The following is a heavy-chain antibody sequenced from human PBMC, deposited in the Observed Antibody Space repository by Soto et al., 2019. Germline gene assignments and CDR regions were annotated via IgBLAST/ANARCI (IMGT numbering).Heavy chain of an antibody. CDR1: GYIFTGYH. CDR2: INPNSGDT. D-gene: IGHD3-9*01. J-gene: IGHJ6*02. CDR3: ARDARGTRGFDEMDI. V-gene: IGHV1-2*02. Sequence: EASVKVSCKASGYIFTGYHIHWVRQAPGRGLEWMGWINPNSGDTEYAQNFQGRVTMTRDTSFNLVYMEMSGLMSDDTAVYYCARDARGTRGFDEMDIWGQGTTVPVS.